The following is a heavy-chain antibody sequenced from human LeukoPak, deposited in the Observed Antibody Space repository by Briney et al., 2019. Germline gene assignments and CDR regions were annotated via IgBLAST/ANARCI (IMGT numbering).Heavy chain of an antibody. D-gene: IGHD3-22*01. CDR2: ISGSGGST. Sequence: GGSLRLSCAASGFTLSSYAMSWVRQAPGKGLEWVSAISGSGGSTYYADSVKGRFTISRDNSRNTLYLRMNSLRAEDTAVYYCAKDSSVYYYDSSGSGGAFDIWGQGTMVTVSS. CDR3: AKDSSVYYYDSSGSGGAFDI. V-gene: IGHV3-23*01. J-gene: IGHJ3*02. CDR1: GFTLSSYA.